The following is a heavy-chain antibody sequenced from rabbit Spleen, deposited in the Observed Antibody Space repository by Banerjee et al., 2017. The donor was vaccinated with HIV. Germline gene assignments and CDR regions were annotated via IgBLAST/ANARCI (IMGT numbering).Heavy chain of an antibody. CDR3: ARGGSSYYMGIGL. D-gene: IGHD8-1*01. CDR1: GFDFSSNA. J-gene: IGHJ3*01. CDR2: IYAGSGAGT. V-gene: IGHV1S47*01. Sequence: QEQLVESGGGLVQPEGSLTLTCKASGFDFSSNAMCWVRQAPGKGPEWIACIYAGSGAGTYYASWAKGRFTITRSTSLNTVTLQLNSLTAADTATYFCARGGSSYYMGIGLWGQGTLVTVS.